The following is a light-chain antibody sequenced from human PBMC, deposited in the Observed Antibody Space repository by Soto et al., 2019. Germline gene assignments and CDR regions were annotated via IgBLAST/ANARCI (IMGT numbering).Light chain of an antibody. J-gene: IGKJ4*01. CDR2: GAS. CDR3: QQYHTWPST. V-gene: IGKV3-15*01. CDR1: QSVGGS. Sequence: VMTPYPPTRSVSRRRIDLGCRSISQSVGGSLAWYRQKPGQAPSLLVYGASTRATGIPARFSGSGSGTEFTLAICSLQSDECAIYYCQQYHTWPSTFGGGTKVDIK.